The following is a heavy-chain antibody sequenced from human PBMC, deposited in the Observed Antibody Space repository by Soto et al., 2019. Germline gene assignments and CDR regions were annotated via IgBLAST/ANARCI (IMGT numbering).Heavy chain of an antibody. V-gene: IGHV3-66*01. D-gene: IGHD2-15*01. CDR2: IYTSGNT. CDR1: GITVSGNY. J-gene: IGHJ4*02. CDR3: ARADYCSGGSCYPVLNY. Sequence: EVPLVESGGGLVQPGGSLRLSCAVSGITVSGNYMTWVRQAPGKGLEWVSTIYTSGNTYYADSVKGRFTISRDNSKNMVYLQINSLRAEDTAVYYCARADYCSGGSCYPVLNYWGQGTLVTVSS.